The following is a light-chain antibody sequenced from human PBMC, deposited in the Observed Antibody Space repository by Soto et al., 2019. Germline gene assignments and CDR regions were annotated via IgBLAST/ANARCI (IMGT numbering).Light chain of an antibody. CDR1: SDVGGYNY. Sequence: QSALTQPASVSGSHGQSSTISCTGSDVGGYNYVSWYQQHPGKAPKPMIYDFSNRPSGVSNRFSGSKSGNTASLTISGLHVEAEADYYCSSYTSSNTLVVGTGTKVTVL. V-gene: IGLV2-14*01. J-gene: IGLJ1*01. CDR2: DFS. CDR3: SSYTSSNTLV.